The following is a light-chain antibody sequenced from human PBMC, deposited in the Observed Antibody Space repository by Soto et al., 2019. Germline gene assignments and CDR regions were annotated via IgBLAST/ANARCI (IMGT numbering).Light chain of an antibody. Sequence: DIVMTQFPDSLAVSLGERATINCKSSRSVLYTSNNKNYLAWYQQKPGQPPKLLIYWASSRESGVPDRFSGSGSATDFTLTISSLQAEDVAVYFCQQYYSTPRTFGQGTKVDIK. V-gene: IGKV4-1*01. CDR2: WAS. CDR1: RSVLYTSNNKNY. J-gene: IGKJ1*01. CDR3: QQYYSTPRT.